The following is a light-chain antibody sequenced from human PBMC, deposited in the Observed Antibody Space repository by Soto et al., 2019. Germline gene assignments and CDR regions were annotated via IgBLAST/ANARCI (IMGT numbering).Light chain of an antibody. Sequence: DIQMTQSPSTLSGSVGDRVTITCRASQTISSWLAWYQQKPGKAPRLLIYDASSLQSAVPSRFSGSGSGTDFTLTISSLQPEDFATYYCQETYSTPTWTFGQGTKVDIK. J-gene: IGKJ1*01. V-gene: IGKV1-39*01. CDR2: DAS. CDR3: QETYSTPTWT. CDR1: QTISSW.